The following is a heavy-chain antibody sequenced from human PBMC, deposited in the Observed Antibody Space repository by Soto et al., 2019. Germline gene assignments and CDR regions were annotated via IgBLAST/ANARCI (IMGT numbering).Heavy chain of an antibody. CDR1: GGSISSSSYY. V-gene: IGHV4-39*01. D-gene: IGHD3-9*01. J-gene: IGHJ4*02. CDR3: ARHRGYYDILTGYYTELNFDY. Sequence: SETLSLTCTVSGGSISSSSYYWGWIRQPPGKGLEWIASIYYSGSTYYNPSLKSRVTISVDTSKNQFSLKLSSVTAADTAVYYCARHRGYYDILTGYYTELNFDYWGQGTLVTVT. CDR2: IYYSGST.